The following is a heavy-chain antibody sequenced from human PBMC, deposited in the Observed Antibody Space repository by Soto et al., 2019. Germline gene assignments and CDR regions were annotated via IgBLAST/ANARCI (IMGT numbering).Heavy chain of an antibody. CDR1: GGSISSSNW. CDR2: IYHSGST. V-gene: IGHV4-4*02. D-gene: IGHD3-16*01. J-gene: IGHJ4*02. CDR3: ARGLGEPLGEVVD. Sequence: PSETRSLTCAVSGGSISSSNWWSWVRQPPGKGLEWIGEIYHSGSTNYNPSLKSRVTISVDKSKNQFSLKLSSVTAADPAVYYCARGLGEPLGEVVDWGQGTLVTVSS.